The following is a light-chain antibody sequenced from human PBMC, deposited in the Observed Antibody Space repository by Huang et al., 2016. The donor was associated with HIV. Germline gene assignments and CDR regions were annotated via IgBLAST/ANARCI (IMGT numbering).Light chain of an antibody. CDR1: QRVSSSY. Sequence: EIVLTQSPGTLSLSPGERATLSCRASQRVSSSYLAWYQQKAGQAPRLLIYGASSRATGIPDRFSGSGSGTDFTLTISRLEPEDCAVYYCQQYGSSPLTFGGGTKVEIK. J-gene: IGKJ4*01. CDR2: GAS. V-gene: IGKV3-20*01. CDR3: QQYGSSPLT.